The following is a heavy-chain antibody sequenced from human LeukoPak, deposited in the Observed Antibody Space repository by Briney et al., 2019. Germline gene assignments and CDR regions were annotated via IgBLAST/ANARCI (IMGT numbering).Heavy chain of an antibody. V-gene: IGHV5-51*01. CDR2: IYPGDSDT. J-gene: IGHJ6*03. Sequence: GESLKISCKGSGYSFTSYWIGWVRQMPGKGLEWMGIIYPGDSDTRYSPSFQGQVTISADKSISTAYLQWSSLKASDTAMYYCARQGGYYYDSSGYYRFYYYMDVWGKGTMVTVSS. CDR1: GYSFTSYW. D-gene: IGHD3-22*01. CDR3: ARQGGYYYDSSGYYRFYYYMDV.